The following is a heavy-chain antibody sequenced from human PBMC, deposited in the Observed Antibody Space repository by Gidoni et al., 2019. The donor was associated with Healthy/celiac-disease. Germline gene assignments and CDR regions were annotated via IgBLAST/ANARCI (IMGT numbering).Heavy chain of an antibody. V-gene: IGHV1-69*01. Sequence: QVQLVQSGAEVKKPGSSVQVSCKASGGTFSSSAISWVRQAPGQGLEWMGGIIPIFGTANYAQKFQGRVTITADESTSTAYMELSSLRSEDTAVYYCARVGPSGSYPPPYYYYGMDVWGQGTTVTVSS. CDR2: IIPIFGTA. D-gene: IGHD1-26*01. CDR3: ARVGPSGSYPPPYYYYGMDV. CDR1: GGTFSSSA. J-gene: IGHJ6*02.